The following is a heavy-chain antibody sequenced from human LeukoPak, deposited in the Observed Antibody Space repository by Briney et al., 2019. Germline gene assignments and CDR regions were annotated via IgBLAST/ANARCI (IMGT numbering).Heavy chain of an antibody. CDR3: ARGGRGSSGYYYPDY. J-gene: IGHJ4*02. Sequence: GESLKISCKGSGYRFTSYWIGWVRQMPGKGLEWMGIIYPGNSDTRYSPSFQGQVTISADKSISTAYLQWSSLKASDTAMYYCARGGRGSSGYYYPDYWGQGTLVTVSS. CDR1: GYRFTSYW. V-gene: IGHV5-51*01. CDR2: IYPGNSDT. D-gene: IGHD3-22*01.